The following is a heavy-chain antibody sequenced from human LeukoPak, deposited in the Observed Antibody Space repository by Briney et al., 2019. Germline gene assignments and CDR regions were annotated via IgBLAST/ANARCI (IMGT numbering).Heavy chain of an antibody. CDR3: AKQAVEGWYLGQFDY. D-gene: IGHD2-15*01. V-gene: IGHV4-31*03. CDR2: ISYSGST. CDR1: GASISSGGYY. J-gene: IGHJ4*02. Sequence: SQTLSLTCTVSGASISSGGYYWSWIRQHPGKGLEGIGYISYSGSTYYNPSLKSRVTISVDTSKNQFSLKLNSVTAADTAVYYCAKQAVEGWYLGQFDYWGQGTLVTVSS.